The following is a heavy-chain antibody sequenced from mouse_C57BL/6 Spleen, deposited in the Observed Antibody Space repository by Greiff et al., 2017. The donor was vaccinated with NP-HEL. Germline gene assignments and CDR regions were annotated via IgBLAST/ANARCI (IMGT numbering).Heavy chain of an antibody. V-gene: IGHV1-20*01. CDR2: INPYNGDT. D-gene: IGHD2-3*01. CDR1: GYSFTGYF. J-gene: IGHJ2*01. CDR3: ARDEVYDGYLDY. Sequence: EVQLQESGPELVKPGDSVKISCKASGYSFTGYFMNWVMQSHGKSLEWIGRINPYNGDTFYNQKFKGKATLTVDKSSSTAHMELRSLTSEDSAVYYCARDEVYDGYLDYWGQGTTLTVSS.